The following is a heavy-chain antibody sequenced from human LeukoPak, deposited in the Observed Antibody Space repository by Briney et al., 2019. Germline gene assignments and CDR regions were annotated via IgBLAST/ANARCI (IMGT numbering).Heavy chain of an antibody. CDR1: GFTSSSYA. V-gene: IGHV3-23*01. Sequence: PGGSLRLSCAASGFTSSSYAMSWVRQAPGKGLEWVSAISGSGGSTYYADSVKGRFTISRNNSKNTPFLQMNSLRAEDTAVYYCAKERFLEWSFFDYWGQGTLVTVSS. CDR3: AKERFLEWSFFDY. CDR2: ISGSGGST. D-gene: IGHD3-3*01. J-gene: IGHJ4*02.